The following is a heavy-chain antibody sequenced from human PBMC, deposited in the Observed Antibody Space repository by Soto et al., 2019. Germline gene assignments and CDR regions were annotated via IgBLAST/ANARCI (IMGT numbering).Heavy chain of an antibody. CDR3: ARQPGIAAAGPYYYGMEV. V-gene: IGHV1-69*02. CDR2: IIPILGIA. J-gene: IGHJ6*02. Sequence: QVQLVQSGAEVKKPGSSVKVSCKASGGTFSSYTISWVRQAPGQGLEWMGRIIPILGIANYAQKFQGRVTITADKSTSTAYMERSSLRSKDTAVYYCARQPGIAAAGPYYYGMEVWGQGTTVTVSS. D-gene: IGHD6-13*01. CDR1: GGTFSSYT.